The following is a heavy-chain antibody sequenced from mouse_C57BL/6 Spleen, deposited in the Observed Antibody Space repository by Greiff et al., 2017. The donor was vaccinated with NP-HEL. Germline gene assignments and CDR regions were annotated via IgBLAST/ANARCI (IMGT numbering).Heavy chain of an antibody. D-gene: IGHD3-2*02. V-gene: IGHV1-64*01. Sequence: QVQLQQPGAELVKPGASVKLSCKASGYTFTSYWMHWVKQRPGQGLEWIGMIHPNSGSTNYNEKFKSKATLTVDKSSSTAYMQLSSLTSEDSAVYYCARYEGALDSSGYAFAYWGQGTLVTVSA. J-gene: IGHJ3*01. CDR3: ARYEGALDSSGYAFAY. CDR2: IHPNSGST. CDR1: GYTFTSYW.